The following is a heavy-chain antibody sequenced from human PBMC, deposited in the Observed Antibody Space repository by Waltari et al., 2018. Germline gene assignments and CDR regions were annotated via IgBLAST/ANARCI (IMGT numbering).Heavy chain of an antibody. CDR1: GGSFSGYY. D-gene: IGHD2-2*01. CDR2: INHSGST. V-gene: IGHV4-34*01. CDR3: ARVRDCSSTSCYPLKEYYYMDV. J-gene: IGHJ6*03. Sequence: QVQLQQWGAGLLKPSETLSLTCAVYGGSFSGYYWSWIRQPPGKGLEWIGEINHSGSTNYTPSLKSRVTISVDTSKNQFSLKLSSVTAADTAVYYSARVRDCSSTSCYPLKEYYYMDVWGKGTTVTISS.